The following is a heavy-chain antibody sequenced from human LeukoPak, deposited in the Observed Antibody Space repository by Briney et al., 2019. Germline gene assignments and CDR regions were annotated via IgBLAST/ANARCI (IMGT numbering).Heavy chain of an antibody. J-gene: IGHJ6*02. CDR2: ISGSGGST. CDR1: GLTFSSYA. V-gene: IGHV3-23*01. D-gene: IGHD3-10*01. CDR3: AKLRRGSGYYYYGMDV. Sequence: PGGSLRLSCAASGLTFSSYAMSWVRQAPGKGLEWVSAISGSGGSTYYADSVKGRFTISRDNSKNTLYLQMNSLRAEDTAVYYCAKLRRGSGYYYYGMDVWGQGTTVTVSS.